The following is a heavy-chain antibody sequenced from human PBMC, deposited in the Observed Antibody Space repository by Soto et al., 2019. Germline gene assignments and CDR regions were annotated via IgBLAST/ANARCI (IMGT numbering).Heavy chain of an antibody. J-gene: IGHJ6*02. CDR2: LNYGGRT. CDR1: GDSVTIGRYY. Sequence: PSETLSLTCSVSGDSVTIGRYYWNWIRQPPGKGLEWIGYLNYGGRTNYDPSLKSRVTISVDTSKNQFSLKVTSVSAADTAVYYCARWDFYYGMDAWGQGTTVTVSS. V-gene: IGHV4-61*01. CDR3: ARWDFYYGMDA.